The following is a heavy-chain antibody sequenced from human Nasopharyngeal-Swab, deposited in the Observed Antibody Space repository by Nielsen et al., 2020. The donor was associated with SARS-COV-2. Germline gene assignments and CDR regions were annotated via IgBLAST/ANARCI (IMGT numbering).Heavy chain of an antibody. Sequence: SETLSLTCAVYGGSFSGYYWSWIRQPPGKGLEWIGEINHSGNTSYNPSLKSRVTISSDTSKNQFSLKLSSVTAADTAVYYCARGHRSISMIVVVIATAHFYFDSWGRGTLVTVTS. D-gene: IGHD3-22*01. J-gene: IGHJ4*02. CDR3: ARGHRSISMIVVVIATAHFYFDS. V-gene: IGHV4-34*01. CDR2: INHSGNT. CDR1: GGSFSGYY.